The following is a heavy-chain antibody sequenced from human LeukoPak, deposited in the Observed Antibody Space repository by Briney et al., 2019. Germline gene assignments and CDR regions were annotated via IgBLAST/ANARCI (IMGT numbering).Heavy chain of an antibody. CDR2: ISAYNGNT. D-gene: IGHD6-19*01. J-gene: IGHJ4*02. CDR3: AGSFGSGWSPYYFDY. CDR1: GYTFTSYG. V-gene: IGHV1-18*01. Sequence: ASVKVSCKASGYTFTSYGISWVRQAPGQGLEWVGWISAYNGNTNYAQKLQGRVTMTTDTSTSTAYMELRSLRSDDTAVYYCAGSFGSGWSPYYFDYWGQGTLVTVSS.